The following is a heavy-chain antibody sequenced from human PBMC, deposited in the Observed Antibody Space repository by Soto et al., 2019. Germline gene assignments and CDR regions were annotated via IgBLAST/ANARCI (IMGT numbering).Heavy chain of an antibody. CDR1: GGSISSYY. V-gene: IGHV4-59*01. D-gene: IGHD5-12*01. J-gene: IGHJ4*02. Sequence: SETLSLTCTVSGGSISSYYWSWIRQPPGKGLEWIGYIYYSGSTNYNPSLKSRVTTSVDTSKNQFSLKLSSVTAADTAVYYCAREDGRGYSGYDYWGQGTLVTVSS. CDR2: IYYSGST. CDR3: AREDGRGYSGYDY.